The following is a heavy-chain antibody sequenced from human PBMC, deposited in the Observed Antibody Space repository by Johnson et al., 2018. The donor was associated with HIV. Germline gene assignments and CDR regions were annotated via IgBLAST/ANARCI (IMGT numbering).Heavy chain of an antibody. Sequence: VQLVESGGGVVRPGGSLRLSCAASGFTFDDYAMHWVRQAPGKGLEWVSGISWNSGSIGYADSVKGRFTISRDNARNSLYLQMNSLRAEDTAVYYCATGGGSSTRGDPFDIWGQGTLVTVSS. V-gene: IGHV3-9*01. CDR1: GFTFDDYA. J-gene: IGHJ3*02. D-gene: IGHD1-14*01. CDR2: ISWNSGSI. CDR3: ATGGGSSTRGDPFDI.